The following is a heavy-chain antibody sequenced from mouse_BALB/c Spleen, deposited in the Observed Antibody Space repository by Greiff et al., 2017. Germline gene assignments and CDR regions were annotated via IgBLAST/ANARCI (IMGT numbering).Heavy chain of an antibody. D-gene: IGHD2-1*01. CDR3: AFYGNNYYYAMDD. J-gene: IGHJ4*01. CDR1: GFNIKDTY. V-gene: IGHV14-3*02. CDR2: IDPANGNT. Sequence: VQLKQSGAELVKPGASVKLSCTASGFNIKDTYMHWVKQRPEQGLEWIGRIDPANGNTKYDPKFQGKSTITADTSSNTAYLPLSSLTSEDTSVYYCAFYGNNYYYAMDDWGQGTSVTVSS.